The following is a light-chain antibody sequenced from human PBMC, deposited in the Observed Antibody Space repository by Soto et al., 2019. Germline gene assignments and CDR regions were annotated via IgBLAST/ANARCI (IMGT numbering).Light chain of an antibody. V-gene: IGLV4-69*01. CDR1: SGHSNYA. Sequence: QPVLTQSPSASASLGASVKFTCTLNSGHSNYAIAWHQQRPEKGPRYLMKVNSDGSHNKGDGIADRFSGSSSGAERYLSISSLQSEDEADYYSQTWDTGIQVFGGGTKVTVL. J-gene: IGLJ3*02. CDR2: VNSDGSH. CDR3: QTWDTGIQV.